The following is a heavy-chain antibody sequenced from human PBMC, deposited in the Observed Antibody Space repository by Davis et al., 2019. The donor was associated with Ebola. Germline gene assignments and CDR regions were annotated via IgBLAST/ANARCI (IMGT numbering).Heavy chain of an antibody. CDR2: IWFDGSKK. Sequence: GESLKISCAASGFTFTKYSMIWVRQAPGKGLEWVAVIWFDGSKKDYADSVKGRFTISRDNSKNTLYLQMNSLRAEDTAVYYCAKGAAPYYYSYYMDVWGKGTTVTVSS. V-gene: IGHV3-33*06. CDR1: GFTFTKYS. CDR3: AKGAAPYYYSYYMDV. J-gene: IGHJ6*03. D-gene: IGHD6-13*01.